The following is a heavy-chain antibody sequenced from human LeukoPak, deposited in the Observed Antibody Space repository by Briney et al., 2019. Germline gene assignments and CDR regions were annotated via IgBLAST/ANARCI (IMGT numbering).Heavy chain of an antibody. D-gene: IGHD6-19*01. CDR1: GYSFTSSW. V-gene: IGHV5-51*01. Sequence: GESLKISCKGSGYSFTSSWIGWVRQMPGKGLEWMGIIYPSDSDTRYSPSFQGQVTISADKSISTAYLQWSSLKASDTAMYYCASAYSSGLSYFDYWGQGTLVTVSS. CDR2: IYPSDSDT. CDR3: ASAYSSGLSYFDY. J-gene: IGHJ4*02.